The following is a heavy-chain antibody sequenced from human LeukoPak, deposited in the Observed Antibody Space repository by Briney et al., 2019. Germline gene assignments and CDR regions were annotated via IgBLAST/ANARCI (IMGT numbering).Heavy chain of an antibody. J-gene: IGHJ4*02. CDR3: VRDNPRCCGVVPANIDDY. V-gene: IGHV3-30*02. CDR1: GFTFSSYG. Sequence: GGSLRLSCAASGFTFSSYGMHWVRQAPGKGLEWVAFIRYDGSNKYYADSVKGRFTISRDNAKSSLYLQMHSLRAEDTAVYYCVRDNPRCCGVVPANIDDYWGQGTLVTVSS. CDR2: IRYDGSNK. D-gene: IGHD2-15*01.